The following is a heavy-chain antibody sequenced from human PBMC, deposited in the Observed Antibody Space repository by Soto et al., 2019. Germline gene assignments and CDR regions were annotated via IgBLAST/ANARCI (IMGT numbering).Heavy chain of an antibody. J-gene: IGHJ4*02. CDR3: ANAYCSSTSCYAARWEFDY. Sequence: GETLTLSCAASGFTFSSYGMHWARQAPGKGLERVAVISYDGSNKYYADSAKGRFTISGDNSKNTLYLQMNSLRAEDTAVYYCANAYCSSTSCYAARWEFDYWGQGTLVTVSS. CDR2: ISYDGSNK. D-gene: IGHD2-2*01. CDR1: GFTFSSYG. V-gene: IGHV3-30*18.